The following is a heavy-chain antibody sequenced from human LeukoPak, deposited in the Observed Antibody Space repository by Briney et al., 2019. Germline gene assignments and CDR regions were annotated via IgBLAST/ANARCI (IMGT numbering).Heavy chain of an antibody. Sequence: SETLSLTCAVSGGSISSGGYSRSWIRQPPGKGLEWIGYIYHSGSTYYNPSLKSRVTISVDTSKNQFSLKLSSVTAADTAVYYCARGRVHCSGGSCYFDFDYWGQGTLVTVSS. D-gene: IGHD2-15*01. CDR3: ARGRVHCSGGSCYFDFDY. CDR1: GGSISSGGYS. J-gene: IGHJ4*02. CDR2: IYHSGST. V-gene: IGHV4-30-2*01.